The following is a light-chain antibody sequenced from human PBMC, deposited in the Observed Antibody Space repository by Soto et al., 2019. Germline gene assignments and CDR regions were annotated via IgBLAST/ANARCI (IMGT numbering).Light chain of an antibody. CDR1: SSDVGGYNY. Sequence: QAVVTQPASVSGSPGQSITISCTGTSSDVGGYNYVSWYQQHPGKAPKLMIYEVTNWPSGVSNRFSGSKSGNTASLTISGLQAEDEADYYCSSYTSSSTLVFGGGTKVTVL. CDR3: SSYTSSSTLV. CDR2: EVT. V-gene: IGLV2-14*01. J-gene: IGLJ2*01.